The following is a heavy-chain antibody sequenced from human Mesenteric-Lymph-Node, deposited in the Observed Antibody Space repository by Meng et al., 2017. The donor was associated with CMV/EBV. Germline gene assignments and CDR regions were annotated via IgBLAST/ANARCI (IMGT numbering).Heavy chain of an antibody. V-gene: IGHV3-30*04. CDR3: ARVPCSSTSCYTGYYFDY. Sequence: GESLKISCAASGFTFSSYAMHWVRQAPGKGLEWVAVISYDGSNKYYADSVKGRFTISRDNSKNTLYLQMNSLRAEDTAVYYCARVPCSSTSCYTGYYFDYWGQGTLVTVPQ. CDR2: ISYDGSNK. J-gene: IGHJ4*02. D-gene: IGHD2-2*02. CDR1: GFTFSSYA.